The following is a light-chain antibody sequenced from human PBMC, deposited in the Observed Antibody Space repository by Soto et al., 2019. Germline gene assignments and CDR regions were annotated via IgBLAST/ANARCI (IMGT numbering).Light chain of an antibody. CDR2: GAS. J-gene: IGKJ1*01. Sequence: ILMTQSPVALSVSPGERATLSCRASQSVRSKLAWYQQKPGQAPRLLMYGASTRADGIPARFTGSGSGTEFTLTISSLQSEDFAVYYCHQRQSWPRTFGQGTKVDIK. CDR3: HQRQSWPRT. V-gene: IGKV3-15*01. CDR1: QSVRSK.